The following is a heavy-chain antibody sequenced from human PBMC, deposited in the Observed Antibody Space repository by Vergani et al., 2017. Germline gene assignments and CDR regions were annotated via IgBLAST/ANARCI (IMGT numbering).Heavy chain of an antibody. Sequence: QVQLVQSGAEVKKPGASVKVSCKASGYTFTSYAMHWVRQAPGQRLEWMGWINAGNGNTKYSQKFQGRVTITRDTSASTAYMELSSLRSDDTAVYYCAREGFYDYVWGSYRLRGGYYFYYWGQGTLVTVSS. V-gene: IGHV1-3*01. CDR1: GYTFTSYA. CDR3: AREGFYDYVWGSYRLRGGYYFYY. J-gene: IGHJ4*02. CDR2: INAGNGNT. D-gene: IGHD3-16*02.